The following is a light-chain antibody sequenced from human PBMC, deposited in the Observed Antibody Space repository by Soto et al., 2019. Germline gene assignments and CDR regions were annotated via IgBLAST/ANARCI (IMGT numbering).Light chain of an antibody. V-gene: IGLV1-40*01. CDR2: GNS. CDR3: QSYDSSLSSSV. J-gene: IGLJ2*01. CDR1: SSNIGAGSD. Sequence: QAVLTQPPSVYGAPGQRVTISCTGSSSNIGAGSDVHWYQQLPGTAPKLLIYGNSNRPSGVPDRFSGSKSGTSASLAITGLQAEDEADYYCQSYDSSLSSSVFGGGTQLPVL.